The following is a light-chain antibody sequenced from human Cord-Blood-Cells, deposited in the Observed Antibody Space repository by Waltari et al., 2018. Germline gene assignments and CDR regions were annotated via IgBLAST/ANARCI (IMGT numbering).Light chain of an antibody. J-gene: IGKJ1*01. CDR2: AAS. Sequence: IQMTQSPSSLSASVEYRVTITCRASQSISSYLNWYQQKPGKAPKLLIYAASSLQSGVPSRFSGSGSGTDFNLTISSLQPEDFATYYCQQSYITQWTFGQGTKVEIK. V-gene: IGKV1-39*01. CDR3: QQSYITQWT. CDR1: QSISSY.